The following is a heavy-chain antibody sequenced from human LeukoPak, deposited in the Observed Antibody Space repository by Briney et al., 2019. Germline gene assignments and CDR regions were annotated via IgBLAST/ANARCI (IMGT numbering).Heavy chain of an antibody. J-gene: IGHJ6*03. D-gene: IGHD6-13*01. V-gene: IGHV3-23*01. CDR3: AKDFGAAVNYYYMDV. CDR2: ISGSGGST. Sequence: GGSLRLSCAASGFTFSSYAMSWVRQAPGKGLEWVSAISGSGGSTYYADSVKGRFTISRDNSKNTLYLQMNSLRAEDTAVYYCAKDFGAAVNYYYMDVWGKGTTVTVSS. CDR1: GFTFSSYA.